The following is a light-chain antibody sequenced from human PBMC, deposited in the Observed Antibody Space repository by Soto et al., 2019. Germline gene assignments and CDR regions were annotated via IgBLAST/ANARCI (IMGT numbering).Light chain of an antibody. CDR2: DNN. J-gene: IGLJ1*01. Sequence: QSVLTQPASVSAAPGQTVTISCSGSSSSIGNNYVSWYQQLPGTAPKLLIYDNNKRPSGIPDRFSGSKSGASATLGITGLQTGDEANYYCGTYDSSLSWVFGPGTKVTVL. V-gene: IGLV1-51*01. CDR1: SSSIGNNY. CDR3: GTYDSSLSWV.